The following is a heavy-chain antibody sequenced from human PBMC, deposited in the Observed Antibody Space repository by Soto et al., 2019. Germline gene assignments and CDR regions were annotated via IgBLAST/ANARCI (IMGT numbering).Heavy chain of an antibody. V-gene: IGHV4-4*02. CDR2: IYHSGST. CDR1: GGSISSINW. CDR3: ARVERYYDILTPSGFFGY. Sequence: PSETLSLTCAVSGGSISSINWWSWVRQPPGKGLEWIGEIYHSGSTNYNPSLKSRVTISVDKSKNQFSLKLSSVTAADTAVYYCARVERYYDILTPSGFFGYWGQGTLVTVSS. J-gene: IGHJ4*02. D-gene: IGHD3-9*01.